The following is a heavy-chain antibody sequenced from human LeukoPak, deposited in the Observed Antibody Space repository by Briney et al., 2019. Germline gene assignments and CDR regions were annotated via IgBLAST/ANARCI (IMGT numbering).Heavy chain of an antibody. D-gene: IGHD3-22*01. CDR3: ARLTKTYYYDSSGYNDAFDI. J-gene: IGHJ3*02. Sequence: SQTLSLTCTVSGGSISSGDYYWSWIRQPPGKGLEWIVYIYYSGSTNYNPSLKSRVTVSVDTSKNQFSLKLSSVTAADTAVYYCARLTKTYYYDSSGYNDAFDIWGQGTMVTVSS. CDR2: IYYSGST. CDR1: GGSISSGDYY. V-gene: IGHV4-30-4*01.